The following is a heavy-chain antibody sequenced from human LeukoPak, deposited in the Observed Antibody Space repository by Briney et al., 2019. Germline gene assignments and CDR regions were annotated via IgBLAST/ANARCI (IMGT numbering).Heavy chain of an antibody. CDR3: ARGGLGPDY. CDR2: IYYSGST. D-gene: IGHD3/OR15-3a*01. J-gene: IGHJ4*02. CDR1: GGSISNY. V-gene: IGHV4-59*01. Sequence: SETLSLTCTVSGGSISNYWSWIRQPPGKGLEWIGYIYYSGSTNYNPSLKSRVTISVDTSKNQFSLKLSSVTAADTAVYYCARGGLGPDYWGQGTLVTVSS.